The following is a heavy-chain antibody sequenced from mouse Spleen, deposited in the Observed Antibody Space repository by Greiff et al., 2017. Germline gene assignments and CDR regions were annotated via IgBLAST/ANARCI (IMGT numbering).Heavy chain of an antibody. V-gene: IGHV2-9*02. D-gene: IGHD2-13*01. J-gene: IGHJ2*01. CDR3: ARDSGDGDYVEYYFDY. Sequence: VQGVESGPGLVAPSQSLSITCTVSGFSLTSYGVHWVRLPPGKGLEWLGVIWAGGSTNYNLAFMSRLSISKDNSKSQVFLKMNSLQTDDTAMYFCARDSGDGDYVEYYFDYWGQGTTLTVSS. CDR1: GFSLTSYG. CDR2: IWAGGST.